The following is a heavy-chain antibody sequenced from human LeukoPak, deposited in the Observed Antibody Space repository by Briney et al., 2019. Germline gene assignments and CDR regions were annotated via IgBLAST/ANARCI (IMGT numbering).Heavy chain of an antibody. CDR3: ARSPTRFLEWLPHNWFDP. CDR1: GYTFTSYA. CDR2: INPNSGGT. D-gene: IGHD3-3*01. V-gene: IGHV1-2*02. Sequence: ASVKVSCKASGYTFTSYAMHWVRQAPGQRLEWMGWINPNSGGTNYAQKFQGRVTMTRDTSISTAYMELSRLRSDDTAVYYCARSPTRFLEWLPHNWFDPWGQGTLVTVSS. J-gene: IGHJ5*02.